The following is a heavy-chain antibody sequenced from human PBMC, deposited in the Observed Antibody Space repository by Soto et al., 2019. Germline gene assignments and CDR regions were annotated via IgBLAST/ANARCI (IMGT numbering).Heavy chain of an antibody. Sequence: SETLSLTCTVSSGSIRSYYWSWIRQPPGKGLEWIGYIYYSGGTNFNPSLKSRVTISVDKSKNQFSLKLSSVTAADTAVYYCASREVVVVVAATWDWFDPWGQGTLVTVSS. CDR1: SGSIRSYY. CDR3: ASREVVVVVAATWDWFDP. J-gene: IGHJ5*02. D-gene: IGHD2-15*01. V-gene: IGHV4-59*12. CDR2: IYYSGGT.